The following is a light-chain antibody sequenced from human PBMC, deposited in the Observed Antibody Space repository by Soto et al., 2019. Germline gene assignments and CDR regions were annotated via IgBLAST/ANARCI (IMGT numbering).Light chain of an antibody. CDR1: TSNIGNNY. Sequence: QSVLTQPPSVSAAPGQKVTISCSGSTSNIGNNYVYWYQQLPGTAPKLLIYENNKRPSGIPDRFSGSKSGTSATLGITGLQTGDEADYYCATWDSSISAGNYVFGTGTKVTVL. CDR3: ATWDSSISAGNYV. J-gene: IGLJ1*01. V-gene: IGLV1-51*02. CDR2: ENN.